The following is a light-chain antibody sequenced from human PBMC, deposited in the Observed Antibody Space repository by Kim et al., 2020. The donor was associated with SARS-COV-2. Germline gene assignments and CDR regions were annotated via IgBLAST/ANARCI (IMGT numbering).Light chain of an antibody. CDR1: QSVLYSSNNKNY. CDR3: QQYYSKPPT. V-gene: IGKV4-1*01. Sequence: DIVMTQSPDSLAVSLGERATINCKSSQSVLYSSNNKNYLAWYQQKPGQPPKLLIYWASTRDSGVPDRFSGSGSGTDFTLTISSLQAEDVAVYYCQQYYSKPPTFGQGTKVDIK. J-gene: IGKJ1*01. CDR2: WAS.